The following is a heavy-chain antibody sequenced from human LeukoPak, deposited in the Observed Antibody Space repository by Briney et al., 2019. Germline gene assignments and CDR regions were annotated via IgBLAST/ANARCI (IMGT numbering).Heavy chain of an antibody. CDR1: RFTFTTND. Sequence: GGSLRLSCSASRFTFTTNDMHWVRQAPGKGLEYVSVITSNGGRTYYVDSVKGRFTISRDNSKNTLYLQMSSLRTEDTAVYYCTKDAPGGIDHWGQGTLVTVSS. D-gene: IGHD3-16*01. CDR2: ITSNGGRT. CDR3: TKDAPGGIDH. V-gene: IGHV3-64D*09. J-gene: IGHJ4*02.